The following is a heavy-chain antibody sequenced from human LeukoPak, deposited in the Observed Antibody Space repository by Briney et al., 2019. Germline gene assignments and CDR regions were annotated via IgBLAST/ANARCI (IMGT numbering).Heavy chain of an antibody. D-gene: IGHD4-11*01. V-gene: IGHV1-2*02. J-gene: IGHJ4*02. Sequence: ASVKVSCKTSGYSFVAYYKHWLRQAPGQGLEWMGRINTDNGDTKFAQKFQGRVTMTRDKSINTVYMEVSSLPSDDTAVYYYAREASTDGHFFDSWGQGSLVTVSS. CDR3: AREASTDGHFFDS. CDR1: GYSFVAYY. CDR2: INTDNGDT.